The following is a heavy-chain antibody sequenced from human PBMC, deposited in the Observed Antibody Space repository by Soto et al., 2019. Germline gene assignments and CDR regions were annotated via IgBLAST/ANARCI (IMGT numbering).Heavy chain of an antibody. V-gene: IGHV1-18*01. J-gene: IGHJ6*02. CDR3: ARVRGFLEWLLPRYYGMDV. CDR1: GYTFTSYG. Sequence: SVKVACKASGYTFTSYGISWVRQAPGQGLEWMGWISAYNGNTNYAQKLQGRVTMTTDTSTSTAYMELRSLRSDDTAVYYCARVRGFLEWLLPRYYGMDVWGQGTTVTVSS. CDR2: ISAYNGNT. D-gene: IGHD3-3*01.